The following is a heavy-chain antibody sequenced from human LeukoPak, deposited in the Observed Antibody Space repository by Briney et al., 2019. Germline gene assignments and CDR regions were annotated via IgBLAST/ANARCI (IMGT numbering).Heavy chain of an antibody. CDR2: ITGTGGR. J-gene: IGHJ4*02. CDR3: AKDYCRDGNCPFPFLDS. CDR1: GFTFSSYW. D-gene: IGHD2-15*01. Sequence: GGSLRLSCEASGFTFSSYWMSWVRQAPGKGLEWVSIITGTGGRYYGDSVKGRFILSRDNSKNTVYMQMSSLRAEDTATYYCAKDYCRDGNCPFPFLDSWGQGTLVTVSS. V-gene: IGHV3-23*01.